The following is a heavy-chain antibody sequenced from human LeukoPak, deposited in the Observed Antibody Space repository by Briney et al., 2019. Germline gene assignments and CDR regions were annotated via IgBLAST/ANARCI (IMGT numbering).Heavy chain of an antibody. J-gene: IGHJ4*02. V-gene: IGHV1-69*13. CDR3: ARDPKLGELSYMGRGGFDY. D-gene: IGHD3-16*02. Sequence: SVKVSCKASGDTFSSYAISWVRQAPGQGLEWMGGIIPIFGTTNYAQKFQGRVTITADESTSTAYMELSSLRSEDTAVYYCARDPKLGELSYMGRGGFDYWGQGTLVTVSS. CDR2: IIPIFGTT. CDR1: GDTFSSYA.